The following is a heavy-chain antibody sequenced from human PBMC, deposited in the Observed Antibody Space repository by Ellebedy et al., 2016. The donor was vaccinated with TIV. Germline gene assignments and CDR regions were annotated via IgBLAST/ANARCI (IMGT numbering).Heavy chain of an antibody. Sequence: ASVKVSCKASGYTFTSYAMHWVRQAPGQRLEWMGWINAGNGNTKYSQKFQGRVTITRDTSASTAYMELSSLRSEDTAVYYCAREIHYYYGMDVWGQGTTVTVSS. CDR2: INAGNGNT. CDR3: AREIHYYYGMDV. CDR1: GYTFTSYA. V-gene: IGHV1-3*01. J-gene: IGHJ6*02.